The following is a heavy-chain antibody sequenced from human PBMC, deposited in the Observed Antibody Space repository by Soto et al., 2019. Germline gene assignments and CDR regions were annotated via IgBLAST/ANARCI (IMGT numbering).Heavy chain of an antibody. CDR3: TRDESVGYYYDSSGYYIGY. V-gene: IGHV3-49*03. D-gene: IGHD3-22*01. CDR2: IRSKAYGGTT. Sequence: PGGALRLSCPASGFTFGDYAMSWFRQAPGKGLEWVGFIRSKAYGGTTEYAASVKGRFTISRDDSKSIAYLQMNSLKTEDTAVYYCTRDESVGYYYDSSGYYIGYWGQGTLVTVSS. J-gene: IGHJ4*02. CDR1: GFTFGDYA.